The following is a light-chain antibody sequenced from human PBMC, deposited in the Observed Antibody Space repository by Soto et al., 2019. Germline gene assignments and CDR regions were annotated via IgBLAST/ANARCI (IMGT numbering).Light chain of an antibody. CDR2: GAS. CDR1: QSVSSY. V-gene: IGKV3-11*01. Sequence: EIVLTQSPVTLSLSPGERATLSCRASQSVSSYLAWYQQKPGQAPRLLIYGASNRATGIPARFSGSGSWTDFTLTISSLEPEDFAVYYCQQRSNWTFGGGTKVEIK. J-gene: IGKJ4*01. CDR3: QQRSNWT.